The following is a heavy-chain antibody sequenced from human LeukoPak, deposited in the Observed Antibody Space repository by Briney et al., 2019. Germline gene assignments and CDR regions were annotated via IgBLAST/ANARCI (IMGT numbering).Heavy chain of an antibody. CDR2: ISGDGVST. J-gene: IGHJ6*02. CDR1: GFTFSTYA. D-gene: IGHD4-17*01. CDR3: ARGAGLYVTYGDYAYYYYYYGMDV. V-gene: IGHV3-23*01. Sequence: GGSLRLSCAASGFTFSTYAMSWVRQAPGKGLEWVSAISGDGVSTYYADSVKGRFTVSRDNSKNTLYLQMNSLRAEDTAVYYCARGAGLYVTYGDYAYYYYYYGMDVWVQGTTVTVSS.